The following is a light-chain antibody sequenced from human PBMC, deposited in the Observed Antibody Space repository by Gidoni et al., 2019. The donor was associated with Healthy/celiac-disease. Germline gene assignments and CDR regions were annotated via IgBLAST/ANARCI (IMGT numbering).Light chain of an antibody. V-gene: IGLV1-44*01. J-gene: IGLJ2*01. CDR2: SNN. Sequence: QSVLTTPHSPSGPPRQRVTSSCSGSSSNIGSNTVIWYQQLPGTAPKLLLYSNNPRPSGVPDRCSGSKAGTSASLAISGLQSEDEADYYCAAWDDSLNGVVFGGGTKLTVL. CDR3: AAWDDSLNGVV. CDR1: SSNIGSNT.